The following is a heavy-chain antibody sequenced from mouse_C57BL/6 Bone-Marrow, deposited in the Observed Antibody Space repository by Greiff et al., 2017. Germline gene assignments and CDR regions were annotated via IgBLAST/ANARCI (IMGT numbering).Heavy chain of an antibody. J-gene: IGHJ2*01. CDR3: ARMGYDGYYYFDY. CDR1: DSEVFPIAY. Sequence: VQLQESGSELRSPGSSVKLSCKDFDSEVFPIAYMSWVRQKPGHGFEWIGGILPSIGRTIYGEKFEDKATLDADTLSNTAYLELNSLTSEDSAIYYCARMGYDGYYYFDYWGQGTTLTVSS. CDR2: ILPSIGRT. V-gene: IGHV15-2*01. D-gene: IGHD2-3*01.